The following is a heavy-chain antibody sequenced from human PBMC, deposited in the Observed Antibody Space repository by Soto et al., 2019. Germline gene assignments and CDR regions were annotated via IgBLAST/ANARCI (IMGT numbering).Heavy chain of an antibody. V-gene: IGHV3-30-3*01. J-gene: IGHJ4*02. CDR3: ASDYCISTSCYGWG. CDR1: GFTFSSYA. CDR2: ISYDGSNK. D-gene: IGHD2-2*01. Sequence: QVQLVESGGGVVQPGRSLRLSCAASGFTFSSYAMHWVRQAPGKGLEWVAVISYDGSNKYYADSVKGRFTISRDNSKNTLYLQMNSLRAEDRAVYYCASDYCISTSCYGWGWGQGTLVTVSS.